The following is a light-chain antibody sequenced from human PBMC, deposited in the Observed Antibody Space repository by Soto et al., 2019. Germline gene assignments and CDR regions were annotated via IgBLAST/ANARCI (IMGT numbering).Light chain of an antibody. CDR1: QDISNY. V-gene: IGKV1-16*01. J-gene: IGKJ1*01. CDR2: AAS. CDR3: QQYYSYPRT. Sequence: DIQMTQSPSSLSASVGDRVTITCRASQDISNYLAWYQQKPEKVPKLLIYAASTLQSGVPSRFSGSGSGTDFTLTISCLQSEDFATYYCQQYYSYPRTFGQGTKVDIK.